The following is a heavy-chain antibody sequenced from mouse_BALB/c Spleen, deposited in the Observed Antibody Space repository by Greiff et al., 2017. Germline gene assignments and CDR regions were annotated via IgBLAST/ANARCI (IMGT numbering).Heavy chain of an antibody. V-gene: IGHV2-2*02. CDR3: AMGGNYVWYFDV. D-gene: IGHD2-1*01. J-gene: IGHJ1*01. CDR2: IWSGGST. CDR1: GFSLTSYG. Sequence: QVQLKESGPGLVQPSQSLSITCTVPGFSLTSYGVHWVRQSPGKGLEWLGVIWSGGSTDYNAAVISRLSISKDNSKSQVFFKMNSLQANDTAIYYCAMGGNYVWYFDVWGEGTTVTVSS.